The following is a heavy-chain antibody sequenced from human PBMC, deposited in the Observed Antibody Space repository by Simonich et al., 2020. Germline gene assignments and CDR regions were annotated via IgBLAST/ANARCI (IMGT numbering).Heavy chain of an antibody. CDR2: LYPGDSDT. CDR3: VRPDSGYDYFDY. CDR1: GYSFTSYW. Sequence: EVQLVQSGAEVKKLGESLKISCKGSGYSFTSYWIGWVRQLPGKGLEWMGLLYPGDSDTRYSPSFQGQVTLSADKSIRTAYLQWSSLKASDTAMYYCVRPDSGYDYFDYWGQGTLVTVSS. D-gene: IGHD5-12*01. J-gene: IGHJ4*02. V-gene: IGHV5-51*03.